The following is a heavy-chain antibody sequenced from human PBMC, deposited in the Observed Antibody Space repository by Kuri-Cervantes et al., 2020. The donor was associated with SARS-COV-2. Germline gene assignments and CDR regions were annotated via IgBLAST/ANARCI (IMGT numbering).Heavy chain of an antibody. CDR3: ARKRTTVTTFWFDP. CDR2: IYYSGST. J-gene: IGHJ5*02. CDR1: GGSISSYY. Sequence: SETLSLNCTVSGGSISSYYWSWIRQPPGKGLEWIGYIYYSGSTNYNPSLKSRVTISVDTSKNQFSLKLSSVTAADTAVYYCARKRTTVTTFWFDPWGQGTLVTVSS. D-gene: IGHD4-17*01. V-gene: IGHV4-59*12.